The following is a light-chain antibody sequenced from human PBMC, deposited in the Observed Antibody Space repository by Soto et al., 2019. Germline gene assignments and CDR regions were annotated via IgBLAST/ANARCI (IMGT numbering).Light chain of an antibody. Sequence: QPVLTQPPSASWTPGQRVTISCSGSSSNIGSNTVNWYQQLPGTAPKLLIYSNNQRPSGVPDRFSGSKSGTSASLAISGLQFEDEADYYCAAWDDSLNGHWVFGGGTKLTVL. CDR3: AAWDDSLNGHWV. CDR2: SNN. CDR1: SSNIGSNT. V-gene: IGLV1-44*01. J-gene: IGLJ3*02.